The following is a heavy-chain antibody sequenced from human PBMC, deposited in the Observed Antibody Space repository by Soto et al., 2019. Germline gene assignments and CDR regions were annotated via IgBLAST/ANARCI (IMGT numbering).Heavy chain of an antibody. V-gene: IGHV1-69*01. CDR1: GGTFSSYA. Sequence: QVQLVQSGAEVKKPGSSVKVSCKASGGTFSSYAISWVRQAPGQGLEWMGGIIPIFGTANYAQKFQGRVTITAAESTSTAYTELSSLRSEDTAVYYCARVRPGFYDFWSGPYYWGQGTLVTVSS. J-gene: IGHJ4*02. CDR3: ARVRPGFYDFWSGPYY. D-gene: IGHD3-3*01. CDR2: IIPIFGTA.